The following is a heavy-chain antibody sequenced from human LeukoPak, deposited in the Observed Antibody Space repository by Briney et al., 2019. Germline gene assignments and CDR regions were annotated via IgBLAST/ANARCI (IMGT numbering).Heavy chain of an antibody. Sequence: SETLSLTCAVYGGSFSGYYWSWIRQPPGKGLEWIGEINHSGSTNYNPSLKSRVTISVDTSKNQFSLKLSSVTAADTAVYYCARGPPTPIDSSGYYPIDYWGQGTLVTVSS. J-gene: IGHJ4*02. V-gene: IGHV4-34*01. D-gene: IGHD3-22*01. CDR1: GGSFSGYY. CDR3: ARGPPTPIDSSGYYPIDY. CDR2: INHSGST.